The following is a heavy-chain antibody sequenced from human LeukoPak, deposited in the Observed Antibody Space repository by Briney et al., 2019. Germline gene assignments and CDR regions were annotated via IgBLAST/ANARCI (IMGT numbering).Heavy chain of an antibody. D-gene: IGHD1-26*01. CDR1: GFTFSSYG. V-gene: IGHV3-33*01. Sequence: GGSLRLSCAASGFTFSSYGMHWVRQAPGKGLEWVAVIWYDGSNKYYADSVKGRFTISRDNSKNTLYLQMNSLRAEDTAVYYCARIVGARDWFDPWGQGTLVTVSS. J-gene: IGHJ5*02. CDR2: IWYDGSNK. CDR3: ARIVGARDWFDP.